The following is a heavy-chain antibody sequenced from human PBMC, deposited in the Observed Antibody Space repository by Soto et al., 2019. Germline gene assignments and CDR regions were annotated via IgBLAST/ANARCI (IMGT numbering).Heavy chain of an antibody. D-gene: IGHD5-18*01. CDR2: LSVYTGNK. J-gene: IGHJ4*02. CDR3: SRNHGCGNGGHH. V-gene: IGHV1-18*01. Sequence: ASVKVYCKTSVYTFTSYGISRVRPAPRQGLKWKGWLSVYTGNKNYVQKLQAGVTMTTETSTSTTYMDLKSLRSDDTAVYNYSRNHGCGNGGHHGGQGTVINVSS. CDR1: VYTFTSYG.